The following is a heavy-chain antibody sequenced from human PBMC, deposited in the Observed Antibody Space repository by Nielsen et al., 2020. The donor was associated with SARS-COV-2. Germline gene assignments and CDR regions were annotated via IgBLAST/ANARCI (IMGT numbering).Heavy chain of an antibody. CDR3: ARDKEQWLDGYYYYGMDV. D-gene: IGHD6-19*01. V-gene: IGHV1-18*01. J-gene: IGHJ6*02. CDR2: ISAYNGNT. Sequence: WVRQAPGQGLEWMGWISAYNGNTNYAQKLQGRVTMTTDTSTSTAYMELRSLRSDDTAVYYCARDKEQWLDGYYYYGMDVWGPGTTVTVSS.